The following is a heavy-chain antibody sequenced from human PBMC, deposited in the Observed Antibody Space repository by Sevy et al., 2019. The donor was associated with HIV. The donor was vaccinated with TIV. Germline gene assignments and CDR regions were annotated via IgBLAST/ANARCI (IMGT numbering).Heavy chain of an antibody. Sequence: SETLSLTCTVSGGSVSSGSYYWSWLRQPPGKGLEWIGYIYYSGSTNYNPSLKSRVTISVDTSKNQFSLKLSCVTAADTAVYYCARLPAAGNYYESSDFDYWGQGTLVTVSS. J-gene: IGHJ4*02. CDR1: GGSVSSGSYY. CDR2: IYYSGST. V-gene: IGHV4-61*01. CDR3: ARLPAAGNYYESSDFDY. D-gene: IGHD3-22*01.